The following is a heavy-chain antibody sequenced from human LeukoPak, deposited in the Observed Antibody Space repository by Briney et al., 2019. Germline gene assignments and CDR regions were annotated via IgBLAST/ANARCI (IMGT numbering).Heavy chain of an antibody. CDR1: GFNLSNFG. V-gene: IGHV3-48*03. D-gene: IGHD3-9*01. CDR2: ISSTGITK. CDR3: ARDLMSGAYAFYT. Sequence: GGSLTLSCSASGFNLSNFGLMWVRQAPGKGLQWVSFISSTGITKYYADSVRGRFTISRDNTRNSLYLQMSSLRAEDTAVYYCARDLMSGAYAFYTWGQGTVVTVSS. J-gene: IGHJ3*02.